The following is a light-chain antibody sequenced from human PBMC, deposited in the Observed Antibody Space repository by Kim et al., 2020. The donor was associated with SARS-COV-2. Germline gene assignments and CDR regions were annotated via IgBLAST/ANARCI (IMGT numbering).Light chain of an antibody. CDR1: SLRTYY. Sequence: SELTQDPAVSVALGQTVRITCQGDSLRTYYASWYQQKPGQAPVLVIYGKNNRPSGIPDRFSGSSSGNTASLTITGAQAEDEADYYCKSRDSSGNLLVFGGGTQLTVL. CDR2: GKN. CDR3: KSRDSSGNLLV. J-gene: IGLJ2*01. V-gene: IGLV3-19*01.